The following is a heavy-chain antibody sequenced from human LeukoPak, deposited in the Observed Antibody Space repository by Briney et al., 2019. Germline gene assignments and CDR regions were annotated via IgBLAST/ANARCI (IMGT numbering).Heavy chain of an antibody. J-gene: IGHJ3*02. Sequence: ASVKVSCKASGYTFTGYYIHWVRQAPGQGLEWMGWINPNSGVTHYAQKFQGRVTMTRDTSISTAYMELSRLRSDVTAVYFCARPRAAIIATFHLDAFDIWGQGTMVTVSS. V-gene: IGHV1-2*02. CDR2: INPNSGVT. D-gene: IGHD3-16*02. CDR3: ARPRAAIIATFHLDAFDI. CDR1: GYTFTGYY.